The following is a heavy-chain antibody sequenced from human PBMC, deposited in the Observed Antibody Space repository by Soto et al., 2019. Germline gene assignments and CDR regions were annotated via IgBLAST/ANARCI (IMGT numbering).Heavy chain of an antibody. D-gene: IGHD3-9*01. CDR2: IYYSGST. CDR1: GESISSSSYY. J-gene: IGHJ4*02. Sequence: PSETMSLTCSVSGESISSSSYYWGWIRQPPGQGLEWIGSIYYSGSTYYNPSSKSRVTISIDTSPNQFSLKLSSVTATDTAVYYWAKQRTTVLTQAYFDHWGQGALVTVSS. V-gene: IGHV4-39*01. CDR3: AKQRTTVLTQAYFDH.